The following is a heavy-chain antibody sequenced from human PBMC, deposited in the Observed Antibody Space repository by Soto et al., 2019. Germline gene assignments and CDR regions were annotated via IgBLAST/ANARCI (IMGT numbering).Heavy chain of an antibody. V-gene: IGHV3-30*18. D-gene: IGHD2-8*01. CDR2: MSYDGNNK. CDR3: AKGFLSGGYCANGVCYHFDY. Sequence: QLQLVESGGGVVQPGGSLRLSCAASGFTFSRYGMHWVRQAPGKGLEWVAVMSYDGNNKYYADSVKGRFTVSRDNSRNTQYLQMNSLKVEDTAVYFCAKGFLSGGYCANGVCYHFDYWGQGTPVTVSS. J-gene: IGHJ4*02. CDR1: GFTFSRYG.